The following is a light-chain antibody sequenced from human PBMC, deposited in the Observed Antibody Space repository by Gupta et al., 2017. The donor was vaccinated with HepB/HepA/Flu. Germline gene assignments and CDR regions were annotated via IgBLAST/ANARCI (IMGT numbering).Light chain of an antibody. V-gene: IGKV2D-29*01. Sequence: DIVMTQTPLSLSVTPGQPASISCKSSQSLLHSSGRTFFYWFVQKPGQPPQLLIYEVSNRFSGVSERLSGSGSGTDFTLKISRVEAEDVGGYYCLQSLQLPRTFGQGTKVESK. CDR3: LQSLQLPRT. CDR2: EVS. J-gene: IGKJ1*01. CDR1: QSLLHSSGRTF.